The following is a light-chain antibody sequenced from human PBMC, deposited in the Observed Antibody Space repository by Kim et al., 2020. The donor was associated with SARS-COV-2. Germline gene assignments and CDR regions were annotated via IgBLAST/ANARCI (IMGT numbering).Light chain of an antibody. Sequence: DIQMTQSPSTLSASVGDTVTITCRASQSVSSWLAWYQQKPGKAPNLLIYKVSNLQSGVPSRFSGSGSGTEFTLTISSLQPDDFATYYCQQYNSDPWTFGQGTKVDIK. CDR1: QSVSSW. J-gene: IGKJ1*01. CDR2: KVS. V-gene: IGKV1-5*03. CDR3: QQYNSDPWT.